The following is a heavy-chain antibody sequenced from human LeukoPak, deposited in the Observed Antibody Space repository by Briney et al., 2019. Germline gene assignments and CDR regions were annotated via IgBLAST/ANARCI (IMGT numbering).Heavy chain of an antibody. CDR3: ARDRRGDYGSANYGMDV. CDR1: GSTFSSYD. D-gene: IGHD3-10*01. Sequence: GGSLRLSCAASGSTFSSYDMHWVRQATGKGLEWVSAIGTAGDTYYPGSVKGRFTISRENAKNSLYLQMNSLRAGDTAVYYCARDRRGDYGSANYGMDVWGQGTTVTVSS. V-gene: IGHV3-13*01. CDR2: IGTAGDT. J-gene: IGHJ6*02.